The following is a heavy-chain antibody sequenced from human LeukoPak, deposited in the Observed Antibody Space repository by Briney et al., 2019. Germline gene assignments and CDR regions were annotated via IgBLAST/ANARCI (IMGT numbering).Heavy chain of an antibody. Sequence: GASVKVSCKASGGTFSSYAISWVRQAPGQGLEWMGRIIPIFGIANYAQKFQGRVTITADKSTSTAYMELSSLRSEDTAVYYCARGHQPPSYFMDVWGQGTTVTVSS. D-gene: IGHD2/OR15-2a*01. V-gene: IGHV1-69*04. CDR2: IIPIFGIA. CDR1: GGTFSSYA. J-gene: IGHJ6*02. CDR3: ARGHQPPSYFMDV.